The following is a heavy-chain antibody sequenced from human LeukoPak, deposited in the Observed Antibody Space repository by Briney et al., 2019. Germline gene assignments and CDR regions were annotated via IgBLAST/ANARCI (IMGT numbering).Heavy chain of an antibody. CDR3: AREQAYYDILTGYYSDWFDP. CDR2: ISNDGSHE. J-gene: IGHJ5*02. CDR1: GFTFSSYG. Sequence: GGSLRLSCAASGFTFSSYGIHWARQAPGKGLEWVAAISNDGSHESYADSMKGRFTISRDNSKNTLYLQMNSLRAEDTAVYYCAREQAYYDILTGYYSDWFDPWGQGTLVTVSS. V-gene: IGHV3-30*03. D-gene: IGHD3-9*01.